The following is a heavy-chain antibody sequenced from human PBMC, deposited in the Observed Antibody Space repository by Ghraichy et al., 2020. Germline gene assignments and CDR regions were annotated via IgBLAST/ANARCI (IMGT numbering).Heavy chain of an antibody. J-gene: IGHJ6*02. Sequence: GGSLRLSCAASGFTFSSYSMNWVRQAPGKGLEWVSYISSSSSTIYYADSVKGRFTISRDNAKNSLYLQMNSLRDEDTAVYYCARSGGHLYYYYGMDVWGQGTTVTVSS. V-gene: IGHV3-48*02. CDR1: GFTFSSYS. CDR2: ISSSSSTI. CDR3: ARSGGHLYYYYGMDV. D-gene: IGHD3-16*01.